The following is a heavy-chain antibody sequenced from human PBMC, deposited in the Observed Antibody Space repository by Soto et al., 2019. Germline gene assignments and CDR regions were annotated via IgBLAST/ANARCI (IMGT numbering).Heavy chain of an antibody. CDR1: GYTFTSYA. CDR3: ARIPPYCSGGSCYFAG. J-gene: IGHJ6*02. D-gene: IGHD2-15*01. V-gene: IGHV1-3*01. CDR2: INAGNGNT. Sequence: ASVKVSCKASGYTFTSYAMHWVRQAPGQRLEWMGWINAGNGNTKYSQKFQGRVTIIRDTSASTAYMELSSLRSEDTAVYYCARIPPYCSGGSCYFAGWGQGTTVTVSS.